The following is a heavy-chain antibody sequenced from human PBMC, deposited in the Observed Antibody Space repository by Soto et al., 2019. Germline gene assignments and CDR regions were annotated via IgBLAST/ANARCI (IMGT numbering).Heavy chain of an antibody. Sequence: PGGSLRLSCAASGFTFSSYAMHWVRQAPGKGLEWVAVISYDGSNKYYADSVKGRFTISRDNSKNTLYLQMNSLRAEDTAVYYCAKGPRITMIIVVITTWNYWGQGTLVTVSS. V-gene: IGHV3-30-3*01. CDR3: AKGPRITMIIVVITTWNY. CDR1: GFTFSSYA. D-gene: IGHD3-22*01. J-gene: IGHJ4*02. CDR2: ISYDGSNK.